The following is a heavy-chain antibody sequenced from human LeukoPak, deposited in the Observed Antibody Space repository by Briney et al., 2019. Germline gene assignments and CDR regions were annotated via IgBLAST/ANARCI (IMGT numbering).Heavy chain of an antibody. CDR3: AKDPEGGSYYPSQIQANYFDY. V-gene: IGHV3-23*01. CDR1: GITLSNYG. Sequence: PGGSLRHSCAVSGITLSNYGMSWVRQAPGKGLEWVAGISGSGGRTNYADSVKGRFTISRDNSKNTLYLQMNSLRAEDTAVYYCAKDPEGGSYYPSQIQANYFDYWGQGTLSPSPQ. D-gene: IGHD1-26*01. CDR2: ISGSGGRT. J-gene: IGHJ4*02.